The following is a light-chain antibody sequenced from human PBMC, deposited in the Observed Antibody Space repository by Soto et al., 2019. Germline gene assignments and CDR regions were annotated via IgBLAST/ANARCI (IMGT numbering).Light chain of an antibody. Sequence: DIQMTQSPSSVSASVGDRVTITCRASQGISSWLAWYQQKPGKAPKLLIYAASSLQSGVPSRFSGSGSGTEFTLYINNLQPDDFGTYYCQQFYMGWTFGQGTKVDLK. CDR1: QGISSW. J-gene: IGKJ1*01. V-gene: IGKV1-12*01. CDR3: QQFYMGWT. CDR2: AAS.